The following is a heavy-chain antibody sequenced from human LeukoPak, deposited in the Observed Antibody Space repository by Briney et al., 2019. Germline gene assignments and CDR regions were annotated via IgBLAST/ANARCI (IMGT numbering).Heavy chain of an antibody. CDR3: ARSAAAGTETYGMDV. D-gene: IGHD6-13*01. V-gene: IGHV1-2*02. CDR1: GYTFTGYY. CDR2: INPNSGGT. J-gene: IGHJ6*02. Sequence: ALVKVSCKASGYTFTGYYMHWVRQAPGQGLEWMGWINPNSGGTNYAQKFQGRVTMTRDTSISTAYMELSRLRSDDTAVYYCARSAAAGTETYGMDVWGQGTTVTVSS.